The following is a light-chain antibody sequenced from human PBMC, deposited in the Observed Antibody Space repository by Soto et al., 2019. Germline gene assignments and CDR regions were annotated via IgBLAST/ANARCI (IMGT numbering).Light chain of an antibody. V-gene: IGKV1-8*01. CDR2: AAS. CDR3: QQYYSYPLT. Sequence: AIRMTQSPSSLSASPGARVTITCRASQGISSYLAWYQQKPGKAPKLLIYAASTLQSGVPSRFSGSGSGTDFTLTISCLQSEDFATYYWQQYYSYPLTFGGGTKVEIK. J-gene: IGKJ4*01. CDR1: QGISSY.